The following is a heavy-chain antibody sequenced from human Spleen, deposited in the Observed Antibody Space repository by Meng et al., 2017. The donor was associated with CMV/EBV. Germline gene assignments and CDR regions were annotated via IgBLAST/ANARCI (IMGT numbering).Heavy chain of an antibody. CDR2: IYYRGTT. V-gene: IGHV4-30-4*08. D-gene: IGHD3-10*01. CDR3: ARAPVRGATDP. Sequence: CTVVGGSSSIVNYYYSGIRQAPGKGLEWIGHIYYRGTTDYSPSLKSRLTISLDTSRNQFSLNLRSVTAADTAIYFCARAPVRGATDPWGQGTLVTVSS. CDR1: GGSSSIVNYY. J-gene: IGHJ5*02.